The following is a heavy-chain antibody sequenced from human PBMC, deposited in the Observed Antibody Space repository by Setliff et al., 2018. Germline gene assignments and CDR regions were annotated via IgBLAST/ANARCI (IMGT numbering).Heavy chain of an antibody. J-gene: IGHJ4*01. Sequence: SETLFLTCTVSGGSISSSSYYWGWIRQPPGKGLEWIGSIYYSGSTYYNPSLKSRVTISVDTSKNQFSLKLSSVTAADTGVYYCARGLVDERTAYPYAEYFQYWGDGTLVTVSS. CDR3: ARGLVDERTAYPYAEYFQY. CDR2: IYYSGST. V-gene: IGHV4-39*01. CDR1: GGSISSSSYY. D-gene: IGHD3-16*01.